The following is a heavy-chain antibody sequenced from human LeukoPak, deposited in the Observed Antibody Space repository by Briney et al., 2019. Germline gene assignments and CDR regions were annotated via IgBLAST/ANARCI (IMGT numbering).Heavy chain of an antibody. CDR3: TKNQILDDSGSWYAF. CDR2: ISDGGGRT. J-gene: IGHJ4*02. Sequence: GGSLRLSCGASGFTFSTNAMSWARQAPGKGLEWVSGISDGGGRTFYAESVKGRFTVSRDNSKNTLYLRMNSLRAEDTAIYYCTKNQILDDSGSWYAFWGQGTLVTVPS. D-gene: IGHD6-13*01. V-gene: IGHV3-23*01. CDR1: GFTFSTNA.